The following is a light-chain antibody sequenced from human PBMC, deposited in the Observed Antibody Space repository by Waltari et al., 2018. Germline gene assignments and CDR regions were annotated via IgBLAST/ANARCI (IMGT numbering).Light chain of an antibody. CDR2: DNN. CDR1: SPNIGDNY. CDR3: CSYAGSNTRV. J-gene: IGLJ2*01. V-gene: IGLV1-51*01. Sequence: QSVLTQPPSVSVAPGQKVTISCSGSSPNIGDNYVSWYQQLPGTAPKLLIYDNNKRPSGIPDRFSGSKSGNTASLTISGLQAEDEADYFCCSYAGSNTRVFGGGTKLTVL.